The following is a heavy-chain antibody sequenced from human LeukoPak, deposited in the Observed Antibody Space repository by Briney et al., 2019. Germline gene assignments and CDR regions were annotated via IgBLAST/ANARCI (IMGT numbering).Heavy chain of an antibody. J-gene: IGHJ4*02. CDR2: ISYDGSNK. CDR3: AILDGPRSGWYGGKKPIRGY. V-gene: IGHV3-30-3*01. D-gene: IGHD6-19*01. Sequence: GGSLRLSCAASGFTFSSYAMHWVRQAPGKGLEWVAVISYDGSNKYYADSVKGRFTISRDNSKNTLYLQMNSLRAEDTAVYYCAILDGPRSGWYGGKKPIRGYWGQGTLVPV. CDR1: GFTFSSYA.